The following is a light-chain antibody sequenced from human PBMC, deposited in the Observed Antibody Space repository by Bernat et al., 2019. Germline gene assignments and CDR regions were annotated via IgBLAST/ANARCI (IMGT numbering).Light chain of an antibody. V-gene: IGKV1-39*01. CDR1: QSISNY. Sequence: DIQMTQSPSSLSASVGDRVTITCRASQSISNYLNWYQHKPGKAPNLLIYAASTLQSGVPSRFTGSGSGTDFTLTIGSLQPEDFATYYCQQSFSTPYTFDQGTKLEIK. J-gene: IGKJ2*01. CDR2: AAS. CDR3: QQSFSTPYT.